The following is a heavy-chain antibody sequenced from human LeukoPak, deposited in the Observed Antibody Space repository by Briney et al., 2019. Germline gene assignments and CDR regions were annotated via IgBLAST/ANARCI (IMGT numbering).Heavy chain of an antibody. CDR2: IYYSGST. V-gene: IGHV4-59*01. CDR1: GGSISSYY. CDR3: ARVTYYYDSSGYYTLYFDY. J-gene: IGHJ4*02. D-gene: IGHD3-22*01. Sequence: SETLSLTCTVSGGSISSYYWGWIRQPPGKGLEWIGYIYYSGSTNYNPSLRSGVTISVDTSKNQFSLKLSSVTAADTAVYYCARVTYYYDSSGYYTLYFDYWGQGTLVLVSS.